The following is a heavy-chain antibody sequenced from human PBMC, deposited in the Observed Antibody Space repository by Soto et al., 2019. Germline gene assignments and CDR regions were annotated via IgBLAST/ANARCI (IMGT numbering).Heavy chain of an antibody. V-gene: IGHV3-30-3*01. J-gene: IGHJ4*02. D-gene: IGHD3-22*01. CDR1: GFTFSSYA. CDR3: ARDGEAVDYYDSSGYYGY. Sequence: GGSLRLSCAASGFTFSSYAMHWVRQAPGKGLEWVAVISYDGSNKYYADSVKGRFTISRDNSKNTLYLQMNSLRAEDTAVYYCARDGEAVDYYDSSGYYGYWGQGTLVTVSS. CDR2: ISYDGSNK.